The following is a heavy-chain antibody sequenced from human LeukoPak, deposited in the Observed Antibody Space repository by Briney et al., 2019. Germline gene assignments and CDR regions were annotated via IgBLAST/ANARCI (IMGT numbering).Heavy chain of an antibody. CDR3: AAAHFSRRAVDFDY. V-gene: IGHV1-58*02. J-gene: IGHJ4*02. Sequence: ASVEVSCKASGFTFTSSAMQWVRQARGQRLEWIGWIVVGSGNTNYAQKFQERVTITRDMSTSTAYMELSSLRSEDTAVYYCAAAHFSRRAVDFDYWGQGTLVTVSS. CDR1: GFTFTSSA. D-gene: IGHD1-26*01. CDR2: IVVGSGNT.